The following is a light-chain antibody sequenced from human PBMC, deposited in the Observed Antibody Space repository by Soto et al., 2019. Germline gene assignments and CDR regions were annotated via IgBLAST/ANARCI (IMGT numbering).Light chain of an antibody. CDR1: QDISGW. CDR3: QHYNSYSEA. J-gene: IGKJ1*01. V-gene: IGKV1D-12*01. Sequence: DIQMTQSPSSVSASVGDRVTITCRASQDISGWLAWYQQKPGEAPKLLIYSASLLRSGVPSRFFGSLSGTEFTLTITSLQPEDFSTYYCQHYNSYSEAFGQGTKVELK. CDR2: SAS.